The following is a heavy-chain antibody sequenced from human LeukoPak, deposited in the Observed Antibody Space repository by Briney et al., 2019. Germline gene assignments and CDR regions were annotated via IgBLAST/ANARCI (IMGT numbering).Heavy chain of an antibody. V-gene: IGHV1-46*01. CDR3: ARSYRTGYDWFDP. J-gene: IGHJ5*02. D-gene: IGHD3-9*01. CDR2: INPSGGST. Sequence: ASVKVSCKASGYTFTSYYMHWVRQAPGQGLEWMGIINPSGGSTSYAQKFQGRVTMTRDTSTSTVYMELSSLRYEDTAVYYCARSYRTGYDWFDPWGQGTLVTVSS. CDR1: GYTFTSYY.